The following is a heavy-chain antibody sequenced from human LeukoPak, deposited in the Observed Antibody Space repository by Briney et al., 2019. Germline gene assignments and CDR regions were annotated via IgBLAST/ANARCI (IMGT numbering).Heavy chain of an antibody. CDR2: ITGSGDGT. J-gene: IGHJ4*02. V-gene: IGHV3-23*01. D-gene: IGHD3-16*01. CDR1: GFTFSTYA. CDR3: AREKRYDYVWGSYSLTLDY. Sequence: GGSLRLSCAASGFTFSTYAMTWVRQAPGKGLEWVSSITGSGDGTSAADSVKGRFSISRDNSKNTLYLQMNSLRAEDTAVYYCAREKRYDYVWGSYSLTLDYWGQGTLVTVSS.